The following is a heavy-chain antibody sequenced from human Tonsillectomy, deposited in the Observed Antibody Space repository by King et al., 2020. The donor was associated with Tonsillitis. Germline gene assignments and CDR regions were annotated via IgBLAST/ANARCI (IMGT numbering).Heavy chain of an antibody. CDR3: TRHIECDHTDC. V-gene: IGHV3-73*02. D-gene: IGHD1-14*01. CDR2: IRARPKNYAT. CDR1: GFIFRDSA. J-gene: IGHJ4*02. Sequence: VQLVESGGGLVQPGGSLKLSCVDSGFIFRDSAIHWVRQASGKGMEWVAYIRARPKNYATAYAASVQGRFTISRDDSKSTAYLQLNSLRAEDTAVYDCTRHIECDHTDCWGQGTLVTVSS.